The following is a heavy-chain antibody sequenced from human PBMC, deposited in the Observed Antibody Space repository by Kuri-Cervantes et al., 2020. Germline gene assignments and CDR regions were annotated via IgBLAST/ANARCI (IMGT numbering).Heavy chain of an antibody. J-gene: IGHJ4*02. CDR2: ISYDGSNK. Sequence: GESLKISCAASGFTFSSYGMRWVRQAPGKGLEWVAVISYDGSNKYYADSVKGRFTISRDNSKNTLYLQMNNLRTEDTAVYYCAKGDDFWSGRAYDYWGQGTLVTVSS. CDR1: GFTFSSYG. V-gene: IGHV3-30*18. CDR3: AKGDDFWSGRAYDY. D-gene: IGHD3-3*01.